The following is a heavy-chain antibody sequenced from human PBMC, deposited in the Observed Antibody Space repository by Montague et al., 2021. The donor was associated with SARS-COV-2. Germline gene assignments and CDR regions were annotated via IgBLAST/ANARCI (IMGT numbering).Heavy chain of an antibody. V-gene: IGHV4-59*08. CDR3: ARRGQGTMVRGVIISAFDI. Sequence: SETLSLTCTVSGGSISSYYWSWIRQPPGKGLDWIGYIYYSGSTDYNPSLKSRVTISVDTSKNQFSLKLSSVTAADTAVYYCARRGQGTMVRGVIISAFDIWGQGTMVTVSS. J-gene: IGHJ3*02. CDR1: GGSISSYY. D-gene: IGHD3-10*01. CDR2: IYYSGST.